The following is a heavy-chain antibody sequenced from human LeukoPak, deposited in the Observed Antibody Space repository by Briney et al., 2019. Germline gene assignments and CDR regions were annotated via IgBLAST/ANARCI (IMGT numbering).Heavy chain of an antibody. CDR1: GLTLSGFS. Sequence: PGGSLRLSCAASGLTLSGFSVNWVRQAPGKGLEWISYSSGSNTIYYADSLKGRFTISRDNAKNSLFLQMNSLRDEDTAVYYCVRTGGYSHGPFEYWGQGTLVSVSS. D-gene: IGHD5-18*01. V-gene: IGHV3-48*02. CDR3: VRTGGYSHGPFEY. CDR2: SSGSNTI. J-gene: IGHJ4*02.